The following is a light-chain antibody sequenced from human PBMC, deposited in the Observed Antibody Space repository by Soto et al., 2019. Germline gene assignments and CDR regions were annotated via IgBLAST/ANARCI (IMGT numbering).Light chain of an antibody. Sequence: DIQMTQSPSSLSASVGDRVTIAFRASQSISSGLAWYQKKPGKAPKLLIYAASSLQSGVPSRFSGSGSGTDFTLTISSLQPEDFATYYCQQSYSTHTWTFGQGTKVDI. V-gene: IGKV1-39*01. CDR1: QSISSG. J-gene: IGKJ1*01. CDR2: AAS. CDR3: QQSYSTHTWT.